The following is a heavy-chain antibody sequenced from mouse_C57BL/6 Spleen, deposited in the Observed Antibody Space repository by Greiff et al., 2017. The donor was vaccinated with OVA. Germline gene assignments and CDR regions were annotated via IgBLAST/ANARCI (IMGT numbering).Heavy chain of an antibody. D-gene: IGHD1-1*02. V-gene: IGHV1-59*01. J-gene: IGHJ2*01. CDR3: AGSMVLRLDY. CDR2: IDPSDSYT. Sequence: QVQLQQPGAELVRPGTSVKLSCKASGYTFTSYWMHWVKQRPGQGLEWIGVIDPSDSYTNYNQKFKGKATLTVDTSSSTAYMQLSSLTSEDSAVYYWAGSMVLRLDYGGKGTTLTVSS. CDR1: GYTFTSYW.